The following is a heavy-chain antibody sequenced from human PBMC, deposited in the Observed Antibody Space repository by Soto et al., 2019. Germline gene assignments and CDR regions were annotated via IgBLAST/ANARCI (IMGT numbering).Heavy chain of an antibody. D-gene: IGHD7-27*01. CDR2: IYYNGNT. V-gene: IGHV4-59*11. Sequence: QVQLQESGPGLVKPSETLSLTCSVSGGSISNQYWSWIRQPPGKGLQWIGYIYYNGNTNYNPSLKSRVTMSVDTSRNQISLKLTTGTAADTAVYYCTRANWYSEYWGQGTLVTVSS. J-gene: IGHJ4*02. CDR3: TRANWYSEY. CDR1: GGSISNQY.